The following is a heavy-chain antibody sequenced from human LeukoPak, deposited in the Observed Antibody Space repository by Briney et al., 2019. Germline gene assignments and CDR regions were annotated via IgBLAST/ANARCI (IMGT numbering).Heavy chain of an antibody. J-gene: IGHJ3*02. D-gene: IGHD6-19*01. CDR1: GGSISSGGYY. V-gene: IGHV4-31*03. Sequence: SQTLSLTCTVSGGSISSGGYYWSWIRQHPGRGLEWIGYIYYSGSTYYNPSLKSRVTISVDTSKNQFSLKLSSVTAADTAVYYCARGAVAGFSDAFDIWGQGTMVTVSS. CDR3: ARGAVAGFSDAFDI. CDR2: IYYSGST.